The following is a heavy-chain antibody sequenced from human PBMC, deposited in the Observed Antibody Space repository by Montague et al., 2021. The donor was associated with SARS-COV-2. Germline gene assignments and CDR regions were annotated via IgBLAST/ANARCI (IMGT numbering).Heavy chain of an antibody. V-gene: IGHV4-31*03. CDR3: ARGRFYSSQRKRRFEH. J-gene: IGHJ4*02. CDR1: GWRISSGGHY. CDR2: IYYNGST. D-gene: IGHD2-21*01. Sequence: TLSLTCTVSGWRISSGGHYWNWSRQVPGRGLEWIGSIYYNGSTYYNPSLKGRFSISVDTSRNQFSLKVKSLTAADTAKYFCARGRFYSSQRKRRFEHWGLGTLVTVSS.